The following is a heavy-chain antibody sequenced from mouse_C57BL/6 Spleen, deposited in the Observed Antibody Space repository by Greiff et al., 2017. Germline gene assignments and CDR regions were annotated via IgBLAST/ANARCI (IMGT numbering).Heavy chain of an antibody. Sequence: QVTLKVSGPGILQSSQTLSLTCSFSGFSLSTSGMGVSWIRQPSGKGLEWLAHIYWDDDKRYNPSLKSRLTISKDTSRNQVFLKITSVDTADTATYYCARMFITTVVEDAWCAYWGQGTLVTVSA. V-gene: IGHV8-12*01. CDR2: IYWDDDK. CDR1: GFSLSTSGMG. CDR3: ARMFITTVVEDAWCAY. J-gene: IGHJ3*01. D-gene: IGHD1-1*01.